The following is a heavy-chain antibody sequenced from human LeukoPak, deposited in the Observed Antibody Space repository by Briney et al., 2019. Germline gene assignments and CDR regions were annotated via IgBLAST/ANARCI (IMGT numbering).Heavy chain of an antibody. CDR1: GFTFSSYA. CDR2: ISYDGSNK. CDR3: ARGSEYSSSL. D-gene: IGHD6-6*01. Sequence: GGSLRLSCAASGFTFSSYAMHWVRQAPGKGLEWVAVISYDGSNKYYADSVKGRFTISRDNSKNALYLQMNSLRAEDTAVYYCARGSEYSSSLGGQGTLVTVSS. V-gene: IGHV3-30-3*01. J-gene: IGHJ4*02.